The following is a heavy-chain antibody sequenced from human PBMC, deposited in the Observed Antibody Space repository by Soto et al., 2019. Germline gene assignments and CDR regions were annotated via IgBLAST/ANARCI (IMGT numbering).Heavy chain of an antibody. J-gene: IGHJ2*01. D-gene: IGHD6-6*01. Sequence: GGSLRLSCAASGFTFSSYWMSWVRQAPGKGLEWVANIKQDGSEKYYVDSVKGRFTISRDNAKNSLYLQMNSLRAEDTAVYYCARAARYSSSSSWYFDLWGRSTLVTVSS. V-gene: IGHV3-7*03. CDR3: ARAARYSSSSSWYFDL. CDR2: IKQDGSEK. CDR1: GFTFSSYW.